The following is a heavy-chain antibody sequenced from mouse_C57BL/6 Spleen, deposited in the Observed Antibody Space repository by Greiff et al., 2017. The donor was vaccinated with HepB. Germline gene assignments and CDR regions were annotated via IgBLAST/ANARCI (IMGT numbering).Heavy chain of an antibody. J-gene: IGHJ4*01. Sequence: QVQLKQPGAELVMPGASVKLSCKASGYTFTSYWMHWVKQRPGQGLEWIGEIDPSDSYTNYNQKFKGKSTLTVDKSSSTAYMQLSSLTSEDSAVYYCARRTRLGRGSMDYWGQGTSVTVSS. V-gene: IGHV1-69*01. CDR1: GYTFTSYW. CDR2: IDPSDSYT. D-gene: IGHD4-1*01. CDR3: ARRTRLGRGSMDY.